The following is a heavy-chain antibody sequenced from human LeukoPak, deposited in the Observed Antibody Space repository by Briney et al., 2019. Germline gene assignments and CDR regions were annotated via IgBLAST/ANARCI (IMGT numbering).Heavy chain of an antibody. V-gene: IGHV4-34*01. CDR3: ARVRGYSGYGLYYYYYYMDV. D-gene: IGHD5-12*01. Sequence: PSETLSLTCAVYGGSFSGYYWSWIRQPPGKGLEWIGEINHSGSTNYNPSLKSRVTISVDTSKNQFSLKLSSVTAADTAVYYCARVRGYSGYGLYYYYYYMDVWGKGTTVTVSS. J-gene: IGHJ6*03. CDR2: INHSGST. CDR1: GGSFSGYY.